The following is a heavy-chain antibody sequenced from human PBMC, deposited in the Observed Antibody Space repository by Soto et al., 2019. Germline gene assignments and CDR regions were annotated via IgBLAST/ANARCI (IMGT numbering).Heavy chain of an antibody. V-gene: IGHV1-69*13. CDR1: GGTFSSFA. D-gene: IGHD4-17*01. J-gene: IGHJ4*02. Sequence: SVKVSCKASGGTFSSFAISWVRQAPGQGLEWMGGIIPIFGTANYAQKFQGRVTITADESTSTAYMELSSLRSEGTAVYYCARDYDYGGNPADYWGQGTLVTVSS. CDR2: IIPIFGTA. CDR3: ARDYDYGGNPADY.